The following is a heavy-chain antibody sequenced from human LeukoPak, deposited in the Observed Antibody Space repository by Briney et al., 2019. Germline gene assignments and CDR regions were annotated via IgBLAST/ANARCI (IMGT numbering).Heavy chain of an antibody. CDR1: GGSISSYY. V-gene: IGHV4-59*01. J-gene: IGHJ2*01. CDR2: IYYSGST. CDR3: ARAARYFDL. Sequence: SETLSLTCTVSGGSISSYYWRWLRQPPGKGLEWIGYIYYSGSTNYNPSLKSRVTISVDTSKNQFSLKLSSVTAADTAVYYCARAARYFDLWGRGTLVTVSS.